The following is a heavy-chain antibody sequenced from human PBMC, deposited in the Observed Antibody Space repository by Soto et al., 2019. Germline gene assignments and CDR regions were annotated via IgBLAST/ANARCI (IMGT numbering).Heavy chain of an antibody. V-gene: IGHV4-61*01. D-gene: IGHD3-16*01. CDR2: IYDGGRT. CDR3: VRIRYQLPSSVLWLDP. Sequence: SETLSLTCTVSGGSVSSETYYWNWIRQPPGKGLEWIGYIYDGGRTNYNPSLKSRVTMSVDTSQNQFSLRLISVTAADTAMYFCVRIRYQLPSSVLWLDPWGQGTPVTVSS. CDR1: GGSVSSETYY. J-gene: IGHJ5*02.